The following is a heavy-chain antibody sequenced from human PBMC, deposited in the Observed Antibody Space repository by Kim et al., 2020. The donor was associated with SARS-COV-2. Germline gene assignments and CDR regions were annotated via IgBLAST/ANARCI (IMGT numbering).Heavy chain of an antibody. CDR3: ARDRRWLVHHFDY. Sequence: YYADCVEGRFTISRDNSNNPLYLQVTSLGAEDTAVYYCARDRRWLVHHFDYWGQGTLVTVSS. V-gene: IGHV3-33*01. J-gene: IGHJ4*02. D-gene: IGHD6-19*01.